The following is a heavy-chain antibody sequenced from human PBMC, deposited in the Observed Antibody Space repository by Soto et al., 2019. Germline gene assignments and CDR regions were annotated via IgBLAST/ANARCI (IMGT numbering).Heavy chain of an antibody. CDR3: AKDSAYTTLDIVVVPAAIHYYYMDV. V-gene: IGHV3-9*01. CDR2: ISWNSGSI. D-gene: IGHD2-2*01. CDR1: GFTFDDYS. J-gene: IGHJ6*03. Sequence: GGSLRLSCAASGFTFDDYSMHWVRQAPGKGLEWVSGISWNSGSIGYADSVKGRFTISRDNAKNSLYLQMNSLRAEDTALYYCAKDSAYTTLDIVVVPAAIHYYYMDVWGKGTTVTVSS.